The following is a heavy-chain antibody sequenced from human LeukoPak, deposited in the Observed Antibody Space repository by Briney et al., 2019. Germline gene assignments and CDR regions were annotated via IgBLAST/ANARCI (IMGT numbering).Heavy chain of an antibody. J-gene: IGHJ4*02. CDR1: GYTFTSYD. CDR3: ARGPPYIAAAGTAFDY. V-gene: IGHV1-8*01. D-gene: IGHD6-13*01. Sequence: ASVKVSCKASGYTFTSYDINWVRQATGQGLEWMGWMNPNSGNTGYAQKFQGRVTMTRNTSISTAYMELSSLRSEDTAVYYCARGPPYIAAAGTAFDYWGQGTLATVSS. CDR2: MNPNSGNT.